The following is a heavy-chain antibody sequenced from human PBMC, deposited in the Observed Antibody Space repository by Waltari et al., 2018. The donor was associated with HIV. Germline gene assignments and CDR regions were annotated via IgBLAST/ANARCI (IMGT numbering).Heavy chain of an antibody. J-gene: IGHJ4*02. CDR2: INTDGNTI. D-gene: IGHD6-19*01. Sequence: EVQLVESGGGLVQPGGSLRLSCEASGFPFRSYWMQWVRQAPGQGLEWVSRINTDGNTITYADSVKGRFTISRDNANNTLYLEMNSLRPEDTGIYYCARECLRVCFSSGWEEVAHWGQGTLVTVSS. CDR3: ARECLRVCFSSGWEEVAH. V-gene: IGHV3-74*01. CDR1: GFPFRSYW.